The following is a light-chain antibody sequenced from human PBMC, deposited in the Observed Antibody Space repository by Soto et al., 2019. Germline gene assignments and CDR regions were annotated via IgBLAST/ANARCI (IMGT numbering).Light chain of an antibody. J-gene: IGKJ2*01. CDR3: HQYGSLPHT. CDR2: AAS. V-gene: IGKV3-20*01. CDR1: QSVSGNQ. Sequence: EIVLTQSPGTLSLSPGERATPSCRASQSVSGNQLAWYQQKPGQGPRLLIYAASSRATDIPDRFSGSASGTDFTFIISRLEPEDFGMYYCHQYGSLPHTFGQGTKVESK.